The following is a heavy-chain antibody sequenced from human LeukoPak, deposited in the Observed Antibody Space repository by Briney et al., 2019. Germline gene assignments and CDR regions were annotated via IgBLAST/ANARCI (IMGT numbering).Heavy chain of an antibody. V-gene: IGHV1-18*01. CDR2: ISAYTGST. CDR3: ARTVGATGAFDI. J-gene: IGHJ3*02. Sequence: ASVKVSFKASGYTFINYGLTWVRQAPGQGVEWMGWISAYTGSTNYVQKLQGRVTMPTDPSTSTAYMDLRSLRSDDTAVYYCARTVGATGAFDIWGQGTMVIVSS. D-gene: IGHD1-26*01. CDR1: GYTFINYG.